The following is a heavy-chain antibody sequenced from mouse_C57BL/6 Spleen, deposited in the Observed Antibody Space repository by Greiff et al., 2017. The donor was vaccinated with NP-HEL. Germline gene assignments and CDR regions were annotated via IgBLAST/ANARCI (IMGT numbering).Heavy chain of an antibody. CDR3: ANNPFAY. CDR2: INPNNGGT. V-gene: IGHV1-26*01. Sequence: EVQLQQSGPELVKPGASVKISCKASGYTFTDYYMNWVKQSHGKSLEWIGDINPNNGGTSYNQKFKGKATLTVDKSSSTAYMELRSLTSEDSAVYYCANNPFAYWGQGTLVTVSA. J-gene: IGHJ3*01. CDR1: GYTFTDYY. D-gene: IGHD6-1*01.